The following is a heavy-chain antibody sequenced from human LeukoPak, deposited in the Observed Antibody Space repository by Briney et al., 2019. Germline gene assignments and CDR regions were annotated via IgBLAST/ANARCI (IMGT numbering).Heavy chain of an antibody. J-gene: IGHJ6*02. CDR3: ARDRGSGWLRGMDV. D-gene: IGHD6-19*01. CDR1: GFTFSSYS. CDR2: ISSSSSYI. V-gene: IGHV3-21*01. Sequence: PGGSLRLSCAGSGFTFSSYSMNWARQAPGKGLGWVSSISSSSSYIYYADSVKGRFTISRDNAKNSLYLQMNSLRAEDTAVYYCARDRGSGWLRGMDVWGQGTTVTVSS.